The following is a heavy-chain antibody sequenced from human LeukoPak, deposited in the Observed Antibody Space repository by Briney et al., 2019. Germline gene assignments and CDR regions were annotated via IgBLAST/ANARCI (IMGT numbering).Heavy chain of an antibody. V-gene: IGHV3-7*01. CDR2: IKQDGSEK. CDR3: ARDMRPILRFLDYMDV. D-gene: IGHD3-3*01. J-gene: IGHJ6*03. Sequence: PGGSLRLSCAASGFTFSSYWMSWVRQAPGKGLEWVANIKQDGSEKYYVDSVKGRFTISRDNAKNSLYLQMNSLRAEDTAVYYCARDMRPILRFLDYMDVWGEGTTVTVSS. CDR1: GFTFSSYW.